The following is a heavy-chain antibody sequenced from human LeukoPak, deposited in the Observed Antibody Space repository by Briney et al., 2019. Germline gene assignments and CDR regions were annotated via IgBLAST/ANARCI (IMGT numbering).Heavy chain of an antibody. CDR2: INPNSGGT. Sequence: ASVKVSCKASGYTFTAYYMHWVRQAPGQGLEWMGRINPNSGGTNYAQKFQGRVTMTRDTSISTAYMELSRLRSDDTAVYYCARDLSRGSSGWYGYWGQGTLVTVSS. J-gene: IGHJ4*02. CDR3: ARDLSRGSSGWYGY. CDR1: GYTFTAYY. D-gene: IGHD6-19*01. V-gene: IGHV1-2*06.